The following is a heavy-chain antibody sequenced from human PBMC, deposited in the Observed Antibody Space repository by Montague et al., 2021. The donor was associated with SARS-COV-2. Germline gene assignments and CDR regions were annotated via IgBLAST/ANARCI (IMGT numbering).Heavy chain of an antibody. V-gene: IGHV4-34*01. D-gene: IGHD2-15*01. J-gene: IGHJ6*02. CDR3: ARGSGCSGGSCYSEWDPNYYEGIDV. CDR2: S. Sequence: SKNNPSLKSRVTISVDTSKNQFSLNLSSVTAADTAVYYCARGSGCSGGSCYSEWDPNYYEGIDVWGQGTTVTVYS.